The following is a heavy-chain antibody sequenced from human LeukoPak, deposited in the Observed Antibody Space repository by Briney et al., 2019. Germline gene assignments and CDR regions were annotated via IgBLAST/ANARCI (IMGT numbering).Heavy chain of an antibody. J-gene: IGHJ6*03. CDR1: GGTFSSYA. D-gene: IGHD2-15*01. Sequence: ASVKVSCKASGGTFSSYAISWVRQAPGQGLEWMGWINTNTGNPTYAQGFTGRFVFSLDTSVSTAYLQISSLKAEDTAVYYCARALAATPPYYYMDVWGKGTTVTVSS. V-gene: IGHV7-4-1*02. CDR3: ARALAATPPYYYMDV. CDR2: INTNTGNP.